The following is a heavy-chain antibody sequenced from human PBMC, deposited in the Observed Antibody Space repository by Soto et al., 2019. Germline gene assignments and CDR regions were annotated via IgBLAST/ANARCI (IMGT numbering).Heavy chain of an antibody. CDR2: ISGYNGNT. J-gene: IGHJ2*01. CDR1: GYTFTSYG. D-gene: IGHD6-13*01. Sequence: ASVKVSCKASGYTFTSYGIIWVRQAPGQGLEWMGWISGYNGNTNYANTRQGRVTMTTDTSTNSAYMELRSLRSDDTAVYYCARDRGLRQQLSDSSPGYFELWGRGTLVT. CDR3: ARDRGLRQQLSDSSPGYFEL. V-gene: IGHV1-18*01.